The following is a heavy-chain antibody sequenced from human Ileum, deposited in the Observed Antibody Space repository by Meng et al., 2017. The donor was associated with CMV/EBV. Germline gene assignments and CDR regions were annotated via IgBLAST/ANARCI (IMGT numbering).Heavy chain of an antibody. J-gene: IGHJ4*02. D-gene: IGHD2-2*01. V-gene: IGHV1-46*01. CDR2: INPNGGNT. Sequence: YTLTSFYIHWVRQAPGQGLEWMGIINPNGGNTNYAQNVQGRVTMTRDTSTSTVYMELSSLRSEDTAVYYCARRFCSSSSSSSCSLDYWGQGTLVTVSS. CDR1: YTLTSFY. CDR3: ARRFCSSSSSSSCSLDY.